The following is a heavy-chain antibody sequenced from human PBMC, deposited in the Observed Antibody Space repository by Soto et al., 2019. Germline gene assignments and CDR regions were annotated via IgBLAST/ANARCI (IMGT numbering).Heavy chain of an antibody. Sequence: GGSLRLSCAASGFTFSNYAMIWVRQAPGKGLEWVSGIGSSGGTTHLADSVKGRFTISRDNSKNTLYLQMNSLRVEDTAVYYCGKDPNGDYIGAFDIWVQGTMVTVSS. CDR2: IGSSGGTT. CDR1: GFTFSNYA. V-gene: IGHV3-23*01. J-gene: IGHJ3*02. CDR3: GKDPNGDYIGAFDI. D-gene: IGHD4-17*01.